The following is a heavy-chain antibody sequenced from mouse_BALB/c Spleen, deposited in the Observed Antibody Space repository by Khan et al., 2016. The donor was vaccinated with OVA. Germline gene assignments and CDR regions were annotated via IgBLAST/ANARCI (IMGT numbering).Heavy chain of an antibody. Sequence: QLEESGPGLVKPSQSLSHICPVTGYSITRDYAWNWTRQFPGNKLEWMGYICNNGSARHNPSPKSRISITRDTSKNQFFLQLNSVTTEDTATYYCASGLGRSDAMDYWGQGTSVTVSS. CDR1: GYSITRDYA. J-gene: IGHJ4*01. V-gene: IGHV3-2*02. D-gene: IGHD4-1*01. CDR2: ICNNGSA. CDR3: ASGLGRSDAMDY.